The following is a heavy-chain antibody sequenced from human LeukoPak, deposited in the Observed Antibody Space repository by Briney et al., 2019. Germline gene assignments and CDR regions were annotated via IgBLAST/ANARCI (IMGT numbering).Heavy chain of an antibody. D-gene: IGHD3-10*01. CDR2: ICYSGST. Sequence: PSETLSLTCTVSGGSISSYYWSWIRQPPGKGLEWIGYICYSGSTNYNPSLKSPVTISLDTSKNQFSLKLSSVTAADTAVYYCARSSYYYGADAYDIWGQGTMVTVSS. V-gene: IGHV4-59*01. CDR3: ARSSYYYGADAYDI. J-gene: IGHJ3*02. CDR1: GGSISSYY.